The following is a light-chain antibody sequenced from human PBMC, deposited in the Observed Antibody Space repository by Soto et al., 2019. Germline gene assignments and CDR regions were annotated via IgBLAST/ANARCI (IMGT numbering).Light chain of an antibody. CDR1: QTVLYSSNSKNY. Sequence: DIVMTQSPDSLAVSLGERATINCKSSQTVLYSSNSKNYLAWYQQKPGQTPKLLIYWASTRESGVPDRFSGSGSGTYFTLTISSPQAEDVAVYFCQQYYLTPYTFGQGTKLEIK. CDR3: QQYYLTPYT. J-gene: IGKJ2*01. CDR2: WAS. V-gene: IGKV4-1*01.